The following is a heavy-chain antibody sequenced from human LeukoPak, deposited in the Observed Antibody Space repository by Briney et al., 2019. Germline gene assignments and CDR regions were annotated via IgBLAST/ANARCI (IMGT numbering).Heavy chain of an antibody. CDR2: INHSGST. CDR3: ARGGSTMPYYGMDV. CDR1: GGSFSGYY. D-gene: IGHD2-2*01. V-gene: IGHV4-34*01. Sequence: HPSETLSRTCAVYGGSFSGYYWSWIRQPPGKRLEWIGEINHSGSTNYNPSLKSRVTISVDTSKNQFSLKLSSVTAADTAVYYCARGGSTMPYYGMDVWGQGTTVTVSS. J-gene: IGHJ6*02.